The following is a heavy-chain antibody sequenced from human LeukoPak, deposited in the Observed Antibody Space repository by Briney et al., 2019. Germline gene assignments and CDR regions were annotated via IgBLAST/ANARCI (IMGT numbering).Heavy chain of an antibody. J-gene: IGHJ4*02. D-gene: IGHD3-3*01. CDR2: IYYSGST. V-gene: IGHV4-59*12. CDR1: GGSISSYY. Sequence: SETLSLTCTVSGGSISSYYWSWIRQPPGKGLEWIGYIYYSGSTNYNPSLKSRVTISVDTSKNQFSLKLSSVTAADTAVYYCARGYYDFWSGYYAPRGSFDYWGQGTLVTVSS. CDR3: ARGYYDFWSGYYAPRGSFDY.